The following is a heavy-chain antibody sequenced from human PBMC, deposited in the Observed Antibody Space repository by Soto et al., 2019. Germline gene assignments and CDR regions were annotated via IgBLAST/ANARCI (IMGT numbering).Heavy chain of an antibody. CDR2: ISGSGGST. CDR3: AKGGLTEVLMVYATPFDY. J-gene: IGHJ4*02. CDR1: GFTFSSYA. V-gene: IGHV3-23*01. D-gene: IGHD2-8*01. Sequence: GGSLRLSCAASGFTFSSYAMSWVRQAPGKGLEWVSAISGSGGSTYYADSVKGRFTISRDNSKNTLYLQMNSLRAEDTAVYYCAKGGLTEVLMVYATPFDYWGQGTLVTVSS.